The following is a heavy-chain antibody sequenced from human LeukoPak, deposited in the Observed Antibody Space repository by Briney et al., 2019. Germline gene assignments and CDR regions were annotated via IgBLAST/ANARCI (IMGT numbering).Heavy chain of an antibody. CDR1: GGSISSGTYY. CDR3: ARCGRRYDFWSGYRWFDP. CDR2: MYTSGST. D-gene: IGHD3-3*01. V-gene: IGHV4-61*02. Sequence: SETLSLTCTVSGGSISSGTYYWSWIRQPAGKGLEWIGRMYTSGSTNYNPSLKSRVTILVDTSKNQFSLKLRSVTAADTAVYYCARCGRRYDFWSGYRWFDPWGQGTLVTVSS. J-gene: IGHJ5*02.